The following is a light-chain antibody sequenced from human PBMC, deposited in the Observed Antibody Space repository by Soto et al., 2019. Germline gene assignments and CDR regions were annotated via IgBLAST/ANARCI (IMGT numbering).Light chain of an antibody. CDR3: QQYNNWPPWT. V-gene: IGKV3-15*01. CDR2: GAS. CDR1: QSVGSG. Sequence: ETVMTQSPATLSVSPGERDTLSCRAIQSVGSGLAWYQHKSGQSPRLLIYGASTRATGIPARFSGSGSGTEFSLTISSLLSEDFEVYYCQQYNNWPPWTFGQGTKVDIK. J-gene: IGKJ1*01.